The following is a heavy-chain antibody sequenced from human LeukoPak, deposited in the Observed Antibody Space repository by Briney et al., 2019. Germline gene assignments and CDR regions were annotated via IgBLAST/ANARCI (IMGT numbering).Heavy chain of an antibody. CDR2: ISGSGGST. J-gene: IGHJ4*02. V-gene: IGHV3-23*01. D-gene: IGHD4-17*01. CDR3: ANVGRETDYGDYVAFDY. CDR1: GFTFNNYA. Sequence: GGSLRLSCAASGFTFNNYAMSWVRQAPGKGLEWVSAISGSGGSTYYADSVKGRFTISRDNSKNTLYLQMNSLRAEDTAVYYCANVGRETDYGDYVAFDYWGQGTLVTVSS.